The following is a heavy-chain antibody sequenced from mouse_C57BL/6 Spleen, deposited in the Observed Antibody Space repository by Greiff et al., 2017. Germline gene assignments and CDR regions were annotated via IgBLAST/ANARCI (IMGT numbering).Heavy chain of an antibody. J-gene: IGHJ1*03. D-gene: IGHD1-1*01. V-gene: IGHV1-64*01. Sequence: QVQLQQPGAELVKPGASVKLSCKASGYTFTSYWMHWVKQRPGQGLEWIGMIHPNSGSTNYNEKFKSKATLTVDKSSSTAYMQLSSLTSEDSAVYYCARYYGSSHRYCDVWGTGTTVTVSS. CDR3: ARYYGSSHRYCDV. CDR2: IHPNSGST. CDR1: GYTFTSYW.